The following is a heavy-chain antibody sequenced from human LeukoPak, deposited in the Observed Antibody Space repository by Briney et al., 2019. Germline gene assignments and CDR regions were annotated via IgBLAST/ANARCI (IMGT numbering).Heavy chain of an antibody. CDR1: GYTFTSYY. CDR2: INPSGGST. V-gene: IGHV1-46*01. CDR3: ARALYYDSSGSHGPQDY. Sequence: ASVKVSCKASGYTFTSYYMHWVRQAPGQGLEWMGIINPSGGSTSYAQKFLGRVTMTRDTSTSTVYMELSSLRSEDTAVYYCARALYYDSSGSHGPQDYWGQGTLVTVSS. J-gene: IGHJ4*02. D-gene: IGHD3-22*01.